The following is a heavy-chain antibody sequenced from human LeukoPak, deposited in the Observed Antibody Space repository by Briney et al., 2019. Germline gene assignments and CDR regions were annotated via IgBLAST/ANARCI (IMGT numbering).Heavy chain of an antibody. J-gene: IGHJ4*02. Sequence: SETLSLTCTVSGGSISSYYWSWIRQPPGKGLEWIGYIYYSGYTNYNPSLKSRLTISVDTSKNQFSLNLSSVTAADTAVYYCARASVLLSADYWGQGTLVTVSS. V-gene: IGHV4-59*01. CDR1: GGSISSYY. CDR3: ARASVLLSADY. CDR2: IYYSGYT. D-gene: IGHD3-16*01.